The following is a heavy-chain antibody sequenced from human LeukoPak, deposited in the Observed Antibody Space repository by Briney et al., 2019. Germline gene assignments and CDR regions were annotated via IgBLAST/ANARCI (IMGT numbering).Heavy chain of an antibody. Sequence: PGGSLRLSCAASGFTVSSNYMSWVRQAPGKGLEWVSVIYSGGSTYYADSVKGRFTISRDNSKNTLYLQMSSLRAEDTAVYYCARENYGDYLDYWGQGTLVTVSS. J-gene: IGHJ4*02. CDR2: IYSGGST. D-gene: IGHD4-17*01. V-gene: IGHV3-53*01. CDR3: ARENYGDYLDY. CDR1: GFTVSSNY.